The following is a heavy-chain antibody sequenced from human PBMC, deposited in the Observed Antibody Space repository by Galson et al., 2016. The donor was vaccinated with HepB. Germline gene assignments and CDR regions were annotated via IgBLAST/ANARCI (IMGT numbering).Heavy chain of an antibody. CDR1: GFTFSSYA. J-gene: IGHJ4*02. V-gene: IGHV3-30-3*01. Sequence: SLRLSCAASGFTFSSYAMHWVRQAPGKGLEWVAVIWYDGSNKYYADSVKGQFTISRDNSKNTLYLQMNRLRVEDTAVYSCASGRYFPGRGSVGFGELDYWGQGALVTVSS. CDR3: ASGRYFPGRGSVGFGELDY. D-gene: IGHD3-10*01. CDR2: IWYDGSNK.